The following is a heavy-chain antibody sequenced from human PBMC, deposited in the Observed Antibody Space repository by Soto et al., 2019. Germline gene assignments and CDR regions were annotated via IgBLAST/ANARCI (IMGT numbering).Heavy chain of an antibody. J-gene: IGHJ4*02. D-gene: IGHD6-19*01. Sequence: EVHLVESGGGFVQPGGSLRLSCAASGFTFSNYWMSWVRQAPGKGLEWVANIKVDGSEKYYVDSVKGRFTISRDNAKNSLNLQMTSVRAEDTAVYYCAGVAVRGQGTLVTVSS. CDR1: GFTFSNYW. CDR3: AGVAV. V-gene: IGHV3-7*05. CDR2: IKVDGSEK.